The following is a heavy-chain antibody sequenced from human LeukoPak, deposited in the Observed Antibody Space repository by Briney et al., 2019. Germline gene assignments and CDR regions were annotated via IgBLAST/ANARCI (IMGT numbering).Heavy chain of an antibody. CDR2: ISGSGGST. V-gene: IGHV3-23*01. CDR1: GFPFSSYA. CDR3: AKVMDDTHDAFDI. J-gene: IGHJ3*02. Sequence: GGPLRLSCAASGFPFSSYAMSWVRQAPGKGVEWVSAISGSGGSTYYAHSVKGRFTISRDNSKNTLYLQMNTLRAEDTAVYYYAKVMDDTHDAFDIWGQGTMVTVSS. D-gene: IGHD3-9*01.